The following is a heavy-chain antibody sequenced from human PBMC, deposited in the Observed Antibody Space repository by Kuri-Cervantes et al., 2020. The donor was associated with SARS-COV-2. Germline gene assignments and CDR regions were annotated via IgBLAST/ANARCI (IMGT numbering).Heavy chain of an antibody. J-gene: IGHJ4*02. CDR1: GFTFSSYA. D-gene: IGHD3-10*01. CDR2: ISSRGDST. CDR3: ARDRGYGSGSYSDY. V-gene: IGHV3-23*01. Sequence: GESLKISCAASGFTFSSYAMGWVRQAPGKGLEWVSSISSRGDSTYYADSVRGRFTISRDNSKNTLYLQMNSLRAEDTAVYYCARDRGYGSGSYSDYWGQGTLVTVSS.